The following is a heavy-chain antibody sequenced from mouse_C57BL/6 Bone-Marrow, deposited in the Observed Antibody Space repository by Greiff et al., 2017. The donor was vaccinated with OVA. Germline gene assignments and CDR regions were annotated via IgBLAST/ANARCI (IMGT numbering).Heavy chain of an antibody. V-gene: IGHV3-6*01. D-gene: IGHD2-3*01. CDR3: ARGWLLRD. Sequence: ESGPGLVKPSQSLSLTCSVTGYSITSGYYWNWIRQFPGNKLEWMGYISYDGSNNYNPSLKNRISITRDTSKNQFFLKLNSVTTEDTATYYCARGWLLRDWGQGTTLTVSS. CDR2: ISYDGSN. J-gene: IGHJ2*01. CDR1: GYSITSGYY.